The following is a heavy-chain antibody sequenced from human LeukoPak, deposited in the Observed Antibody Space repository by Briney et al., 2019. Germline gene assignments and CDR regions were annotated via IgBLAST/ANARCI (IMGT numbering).Heavy chain of an antibody. J-gene: IGHJ4*02. CDR3: ARSSYSDRSGYQFDN. CDR2: ISYTGSI. D-gene: IGHD3-22*01. CDR1: GGSISSYY. V-gene: IGHV4-59*08. Sequence: SETLSLTCTVSGGSISSYYWTWIRQPPGKGLEWIGYISYTGSINYNPSLKRRVTISLDTSKNQFSLKLSSVTAADTAVYYCARSSYSDRSGYQFDNWGQGTLVTVSS.